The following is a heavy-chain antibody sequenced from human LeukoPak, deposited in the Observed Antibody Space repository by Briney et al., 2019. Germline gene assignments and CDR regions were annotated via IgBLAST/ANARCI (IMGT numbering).Heavy chain of an antibody. CDR2: IYPGDSDT. D-gene: IGHD5-12*01. CDR1: GYSFTSYW. Sequence: GESLKISCKGSGYSFTSYWIGWVRQTPGKGLEWMGIIYPGDSDTRYSPSFQGQVTISADKSISTAYLQWSSLKASDTAMYYCARHEYSGYDSSPFDYWGQGTLVTVSS. V-gene: IGHV5-51*01. CDR3: ARHEYSGYDSSPFDY. J-gene: IGHJ4*02.